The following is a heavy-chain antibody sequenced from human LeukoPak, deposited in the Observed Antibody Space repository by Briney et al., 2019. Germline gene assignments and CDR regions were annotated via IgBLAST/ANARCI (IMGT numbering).Heavy chain of an antibody. V-gene: IGHV4-39*01. CDR1: GGSISKY. CDR3: ARHSYNFWSAYSLDY. J-gene: IGHJ4*02. Sequence: SETLSLTCTVSGGSISKYWGWIRQPPGKGLEWIGSIDYSGSTNYNPSLKSRVTISVDTSKNQFSLKLSSVTAADTAVYYCARHSYNFWSAYSLDYWGQGTLVTVSS. CDR2: IDYSGST. D-gene: IGHD3-3*01.